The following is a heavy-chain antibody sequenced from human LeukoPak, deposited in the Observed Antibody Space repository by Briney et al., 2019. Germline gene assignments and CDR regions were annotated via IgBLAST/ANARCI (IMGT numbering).Heavy chain of an antibody. V-gene: IGHV4-61*08. CDR1: GGXISSGGYY. J-gene: IGHJ4*02. Sequence: SETLSLTCTVSGGXISSGGYYWSWIRQHPGKGLEWIGYIYYSGSTYYNPSLKSRVTISVDTSKNQFSLKLSSVTAADTAVYYCARGSLIYYDILTGYYTPLGLDYWGQGTLVTVSS. CDR3: ARGSLIYYDILTGYYTPLGLDY. D-gene: IGHD3-9*01. CDR2: IYYSGST.